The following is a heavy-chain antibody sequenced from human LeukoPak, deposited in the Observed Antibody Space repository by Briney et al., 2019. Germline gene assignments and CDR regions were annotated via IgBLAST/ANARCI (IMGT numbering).Heavy chain of an antibody. J-gene: IGHJ4*02. D-gene: IGHD5-12*01. CDR3: ARGLRGSPSFDY. Sequence: TSVKVSCKASGYTFTGYYMHWVRQAPGQGPEWMGWINPNRGGTNYAQKFQGRVTMTRDTSISTAYMELSRLRSDDTAVYYCARGLRGSPSFDYWGQGTLVTVSS. V-gene: IGHV1-2*02. CDR1: GYTFTGYY. CDR2: INPNRGGT.